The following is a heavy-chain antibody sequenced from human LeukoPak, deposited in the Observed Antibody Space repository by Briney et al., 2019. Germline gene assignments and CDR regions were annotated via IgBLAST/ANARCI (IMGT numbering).Heavy chain of an antibody. V-gene: IGHV3-7*01. CDR1: GFTFSNYW. CDR3: ARVTGGYNLVDY. J-gene: IGHJ4*02. CDR2: IKQDGSEK. D-gene: IGHD5-24*01. Sequence: HTGGSLRLSCAASGFTFSNYWMSWVRQAPGKGLEWVANIKQDGSEKYYVDSVKGRFTISRDNAKNTLYLQMNSLRAEDTAVYYCARVTGGYNLVDYWGQGTLVTVSS.